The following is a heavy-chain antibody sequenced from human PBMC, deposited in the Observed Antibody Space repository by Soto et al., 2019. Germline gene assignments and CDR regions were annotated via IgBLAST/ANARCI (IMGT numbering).Heavy chain of an antibody. Sequence: ASVKVSCKASGYTFTSYGISWVRQAPGQGLEWMGWISAYNGNTNYAQKLQGRVTMTADTSTSTAYMELRSLRSDDTAVYYCARETLVVAANRHYYYGMDVWGQGTTVTVSS. CDR3: ARETLVVAANRHYYYGMDV. J-gene: IGHJ6*02. CDR1: GYTFTSYG. CDR2: ISAYNGNT. V-gene: IGHV1-18*01. D-gene: IGHD2-15*01.